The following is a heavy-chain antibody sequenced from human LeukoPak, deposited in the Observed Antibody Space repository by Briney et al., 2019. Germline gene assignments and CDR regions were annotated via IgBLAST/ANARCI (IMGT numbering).Heavy chain of an antibody. Sequence: SQTLSLTRPISLDSLSTNSAAWNWIRPSPSRGLEWLGRTYYWSKWYNDYAVPVKRRITINPDTSKKQFSLQLNSVTPEDTAVYYCARDKGGSGYDHLDSWGQGTLVTVSS. CDR1: LDSLSTNSAA. J-gene: IGHJ4*02. D-gene: IGHD5-12*01. V-gene: IGHV6-1*01. CDR2: TYYWSKWYN. CDR3: ARDKGGSGYDHLDS.